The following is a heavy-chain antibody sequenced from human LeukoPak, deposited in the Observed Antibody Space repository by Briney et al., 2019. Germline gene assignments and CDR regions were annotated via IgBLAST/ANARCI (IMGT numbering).Heavy chain of an antibody. CDR3: ARVTFGYYYGMDV. CDR2: TYYRSKWYN. D-gene: IGHD3-16*01. V-gene: IGHV6-1*01. Sequence: SQTLSLTCAISGDSVSSNSAAWNCLRQSPSRGLEWLGRTYYRSKWYNDYAVSVKSRITINPDTSKNQFSLQLNSVTPEDTAVYYCARVTFGYYYGMDVWGQGTTVTVSS. J-gene: IGHJ6*02. CDR1: GDSVSSNSAA.